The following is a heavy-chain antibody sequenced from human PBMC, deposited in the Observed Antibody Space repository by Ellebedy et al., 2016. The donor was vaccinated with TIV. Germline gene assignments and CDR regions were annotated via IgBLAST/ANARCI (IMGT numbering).Heavy chain of an antibody. V-gene: IGHV3-30-3*01. CDR3: AKDRGGTTRIYWYFDL. CDR2: ISYDGSNK. Sequence: GGSLRLXXAASGFTFSSYAMHWVRQAPGKGLEWVAVISYDGSNKYYADSVKGRFTISRDNSKNTLYLQMNSLRAEDTAVYYCAKDRGGTTRIYWYFDLWGRGTLVTVSS. D-gene: IGHD4-11*01. J-gene: IGHJ2*01. CDR1: GFTFSSYA.